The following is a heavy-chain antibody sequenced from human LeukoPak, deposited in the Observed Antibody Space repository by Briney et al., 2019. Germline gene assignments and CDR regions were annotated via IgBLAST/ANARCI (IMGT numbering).Heavy chain of an antibody. CDR1: GFTFSDYY. V-gene: IGHV3-11*01. CDR2: ISSSGSTI. J-gene: IGHJ6*03. Sequence: GGSLRLSCAASGFTFSDYYMSWIRQAPGKGLEWVSYISSSGSTIYYADSVKGRFTISRDNAKNSLYLQMNSLRAEDTAVYYCARGGAYYDFWSGYYQDTDYYYYYMDVWGKGTTVTVSS. CDR3: ARGGAYYDFWSGYYQDTDYYYYYMDV. D-gene: IGHD3-3*01.